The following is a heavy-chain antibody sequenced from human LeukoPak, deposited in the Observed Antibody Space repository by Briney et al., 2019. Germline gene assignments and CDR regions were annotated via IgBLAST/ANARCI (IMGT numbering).Heavy chain of an antibody. CDR2: INPNSGGT. V-gene: IGHV1-2*02. D-gene: IGHD2-2*02. J-gene: IGHJ2*01. CDR3: ARRVVPAAISGRGYWYFDL. Sequence: ASVKVSCKASGYTFTGYYMHWVRQAPGQGLEWMGWINPNSGGTNYAQKFQGRVTMTRDTSISTAYMELSRLRSDDTAVYYCARRVVPAAISGRGYWYFDLWGRGTLVTVSS. CDR1: GYTFTGYY.